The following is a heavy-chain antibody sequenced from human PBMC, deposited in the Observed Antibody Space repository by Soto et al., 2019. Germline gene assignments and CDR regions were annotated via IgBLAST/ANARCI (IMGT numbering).Heavy chain of an antibody. J-gene: IGHJ4*02. CDR2: IWYDGSNK. V-gene: IGHV3-33*01. CDR1: GFTFSSYG. CDR3: ARDRARASLRFNDY. D-gene: IGHD3-3*01. Sequence: GGSLRLSCAASGFTFSSYGMHWVRQAPGKGLEWVAVIWYDGSNKYYADSVKGRFTISRDNSKNTLYLQMNSLRAEDTAVYYCARDRARASLRFNDYWGQGTLVTVSS.